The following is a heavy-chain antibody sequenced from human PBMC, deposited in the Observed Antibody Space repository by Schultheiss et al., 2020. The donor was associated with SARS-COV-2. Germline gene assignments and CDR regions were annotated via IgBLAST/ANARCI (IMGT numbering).Heavy chain of an antibody. CDR3: AKDSRSVPAARGYFDY. CDR2: ISGSGSST. J-gene: IGHJ4*02. V-gene: IGHV3-23*01. D-gene: IGHD2-2*01. CDR1: GFTFSSYA. Sequence: GGSLRLSCAASGFTFSSYAMSWVRQAPGKGLEWVSDISGSGSSTYYADSVKGRFTISRDNSKNTLYLQMNSLRAEDTAVYFCAKDSRSVPAARGYFDYWGQGTLVTVSS.